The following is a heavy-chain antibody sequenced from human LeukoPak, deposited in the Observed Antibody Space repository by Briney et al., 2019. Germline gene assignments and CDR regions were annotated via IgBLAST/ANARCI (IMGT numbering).Heavy chain of an antibody. CDR2: IIPIFGTA. D-gene: IGHD3-22*01. CDR3: ARDSYDSSGYYYNY. CDR1: GYTFTSYD. J-gene: IGHJ4*02. V-gene: IGHV1-69*13. Sequence: ASVKVSCKASGYTFTSYDFNWVRQAPGQGLEWMGGIIPIFGTANYAQKFQGRVTITADESTSTAYMELSSLRSEDTAVYYCARDSYDSSGYYYNYWGQGTLVTVSS.